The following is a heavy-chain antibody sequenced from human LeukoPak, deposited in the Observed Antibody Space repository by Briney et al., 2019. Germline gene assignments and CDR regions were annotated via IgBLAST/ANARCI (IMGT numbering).Heavy chain of an antibody. CDR2: ISSSSSYI. D-gene: IGHD2-15*01. CDR1: GFTFSSYS. Sequence: GGSLRLSCAASGFTFSSYSMNWVRQAPGKGLEWVSSISSSSSYIYYADSVKGRFTISRDNSKNTLYLQMNSLRAEDTAVYYCAKDLGRSGGSWRDAFDIWGQGTMVTVSS. CDR3: AKDLGRSGGSWRDAFDI. J-gene: IGHJ3*02. V-gene: IGHV3-21*04.